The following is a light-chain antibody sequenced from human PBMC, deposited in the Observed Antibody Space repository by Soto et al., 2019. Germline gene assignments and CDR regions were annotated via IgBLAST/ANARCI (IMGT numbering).Light chain of an antibody. Sequence: PGEIATLSCRASQSVGASYLAWYQQKPGQAPRLLINGASSRATGIPDRFSGSGSGTDFTLTISRLEPEDFAVYYCQQYGSSSWTFGQGTKVDI. CDR2: GAS. V-gene: IGKV3-20*01. J-gene: IGKJ1*01. CDR3: QQYGSSSWT. CDR1: QSVGASY.